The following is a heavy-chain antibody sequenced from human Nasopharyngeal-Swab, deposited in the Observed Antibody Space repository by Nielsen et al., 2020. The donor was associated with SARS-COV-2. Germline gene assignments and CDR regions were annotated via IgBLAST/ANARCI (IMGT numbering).Heavy chain of an antibody. V-gene: IGHV4-34*01. CDR3: ARGNYYYGMDV. CDR1: DESFSVHY. CDR2: VSHSGAT. Sequence: SETLSLTCAVYDESFSVHYWTWIRQSPGKGLEWIGEVSHSGATNYNPSLKSRVTISQDMSKNQVSLSLSSVTAADTGVYYCARGNYYYGMDVWGQGTLVTVSS. J-gene: IGHJ6*02.